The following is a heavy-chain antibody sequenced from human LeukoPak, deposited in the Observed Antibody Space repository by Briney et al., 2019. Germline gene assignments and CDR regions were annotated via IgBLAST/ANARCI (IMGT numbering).Heavy chain of an antibody. CDR2: IIPIFGTA. CDR1: GGTFSSYA. CDR3: AREVVETLPSYLVVLTNPRQYYYYMDV. J-gene: IGHJ6*03. V-gene: IGHV1-69*01. D-gene: IGHD2-8*02. Sequence: GSSVKVSCKASGGTFSSYAISWVRQAPGQGLEWMGGIIPIFGTANYAQKFQGRVTITADESTSTAYMELSSLRSEDTAVYYCAREVVETLPSYLVVLTNPRQYYYYMDVWGKGTTVTVSS.